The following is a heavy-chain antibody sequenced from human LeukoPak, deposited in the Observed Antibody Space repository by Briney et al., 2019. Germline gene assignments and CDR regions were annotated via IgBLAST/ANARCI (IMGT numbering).Heavy chain of an antibody. CDR2: ISGCGGST. CDR3: AKDVYDFWSGYNHDAFDI. J-gene: IGHJ3*02. D-gene: IGHD3-3*01. V-gene: IGHV3-23*01. CDR1: GFTFSSYA. Sequence: GGSLRLSCAASGFTFSSYAMSWVRQAPGKGLEWVSAISGCGGSTEYADCVKGRFTVSIDNSKNTLYLKMNSLRAEDTAVYYCAKDVYDFWSGYNHDAFDIWGQGTMVTVSS.